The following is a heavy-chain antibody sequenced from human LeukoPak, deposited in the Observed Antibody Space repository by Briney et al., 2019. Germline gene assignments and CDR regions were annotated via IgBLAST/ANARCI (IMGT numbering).Heavy chain of an antibody. J-gene: IGHJ3*02. CDR1: GFTFSIYG. V-gene: IGHV3-64*01. CDR2: ISSNGGTT. CDR3: ASDAFDI. Sequence: GGSLRLSCAAPGFTFSIYGMHWVRQAPGKGLEYVSAISSNGGTTYYANSVKGRFTISRDNSKNTLYLQMGSLRADDMAVYYCASDAFDIWGQGTMVTVSS.